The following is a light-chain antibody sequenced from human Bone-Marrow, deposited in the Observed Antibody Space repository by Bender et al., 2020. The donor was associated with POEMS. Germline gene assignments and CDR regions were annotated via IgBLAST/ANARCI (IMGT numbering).Light chain of an antibody. CDR1: GVGDYNL. CDR3: CSYTHTTTLSV. V-gene: IGLV2-14*02. CDR2: EVS. J-gene: IGLJ1*01. Sequence: QSALTQPASVSGSPGQSITISCTGSGVGDYNLVSWYQQHPGKAPKLLIYEVSKRPLGVSSRFSGSKSGNTASLTISGLQDEDEAEYYCCSYTHTTTLSVFGTGTKVTVL.